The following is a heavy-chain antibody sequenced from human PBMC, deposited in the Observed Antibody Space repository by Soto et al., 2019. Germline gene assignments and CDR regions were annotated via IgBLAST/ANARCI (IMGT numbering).Heavy chain of an antibody. CDR2: ISYDGSYE. CDR1: RFTFSSYG. J-gene: IGHJ4*02. Sequence: QLQLVESGGGVVQPGRSLRLSCAVSRFTFSSYGMHWVRQAPGKGLEWVAAISYDGSYEYYADSVKGRFTISRDNSKNTLYLQMNSLRAEDTAVYYCARGRAATTDADPEFDFWGQGTLVTVSS. V-gene: IGHV3-30*03. CDR3: ARGRAATTDADPEFDF. D-gene: IGHD2-15*01.